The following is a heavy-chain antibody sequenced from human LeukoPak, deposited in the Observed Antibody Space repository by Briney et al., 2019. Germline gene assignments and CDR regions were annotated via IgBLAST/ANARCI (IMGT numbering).Heavy chain of an antibody. CDR2: INPNSGGT. CDR3: ARDNITGPTGCDY. D-gene: IGHD1-7*01. Sequence: ASVKVSCKASGYTFTGYYMHWVRQAPGQGLGWMGWINPNSGGTNYAQKFQGRVTMTRDTSISTAYMELSRLRSDDTAVYYCARDNITGPTGCDYWGQGTLVTVSS. V-gene: IGHV1-2*02. J-gene: IGHJ4*02. CDR1: GYTFTGYY.